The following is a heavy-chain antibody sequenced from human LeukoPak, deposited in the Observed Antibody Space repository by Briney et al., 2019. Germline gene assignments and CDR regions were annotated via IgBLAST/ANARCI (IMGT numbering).Heavy chain of an antibody. J-gene: IGHJ5*02. V-gene: IGHV4-61*02. CDR3: GRDLNGVTDP. Sequence: SETLSLTCTVSGRSISSGIYYWSWIRQTAGKGLEWIGRIYSSGNTNYNPSLKSRVTISVDKSKNQFSLKLSSVTAADTAMYYCGRDLNGVTDPWGQGTLVTVSS. D-gene: IGHD3-16*02. CDR1: GRSISSGIYY. CDR2: IYSSGNT.